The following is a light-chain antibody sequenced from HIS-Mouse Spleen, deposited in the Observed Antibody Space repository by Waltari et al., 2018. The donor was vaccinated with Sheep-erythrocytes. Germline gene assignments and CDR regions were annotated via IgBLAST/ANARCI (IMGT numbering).Light chain of an antibody. CDR3: QQYNNWPPPYT. J-gene: IGKJ2*01. Sequence: EIVMTQSPATLSVSPGARATISCRASQSVSSNLAWYQQKPGQAPRLLIYGASTRATGIPARFSGSGSGTEFNLTISSMQSEDFAVYYCQQYNNWPPPYTFGQGTKLEIK. V-gene: IGKV3-15*01. CDR2: GAS. CDR1: QSVSSN.